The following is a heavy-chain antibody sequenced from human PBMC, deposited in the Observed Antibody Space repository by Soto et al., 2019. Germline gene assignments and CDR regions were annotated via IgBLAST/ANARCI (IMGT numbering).Heavy chain of an antibody. Sequence: EVQLLESGGGLVQPGGSLRLSCAASGFGFSNYAMTWVRQAPGKGLEWVSSITTNGATTYYADSVKGRFTISRDNSKNTLYLQMNSLRAEDSAVYHCAKRAWRDSPGSSDYWGQGTLVTVSS. J-gene: IGHJ4*02. CDR1: GFGFSNYA. CDR2: ITTNGATT. D-gene: IGHD3-10*01. V-gene: IGHV3-23*01. CDR3: AKRAWRDSPGSSDY.